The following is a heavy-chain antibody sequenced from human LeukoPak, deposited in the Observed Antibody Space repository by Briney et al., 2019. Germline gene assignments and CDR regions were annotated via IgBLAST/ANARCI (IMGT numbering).Heavy chain of an antibody. V-gene: IGHV3-23*01. Sequence: GGSLRLSCAASGFTFSSYGMSWVRQAPGKGLEWVSGMSGSGGNTYYADSVKGRFTISRDNSKNTLYLQMNSLRAEDTAVYYCAKTFQWYYMDVWGKGTTVTVSS. D-gene: IGHD2-8*01. CDR3: AKTFQWYYMDV. J-gene: IGHJ6*03. CDR1: GFTFSSYG. CDR2: MSGSGGNT.